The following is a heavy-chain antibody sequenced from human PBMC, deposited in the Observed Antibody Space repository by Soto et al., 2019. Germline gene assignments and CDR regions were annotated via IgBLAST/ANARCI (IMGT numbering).Heavy chain of an antibody. CDR3: ARLFGVVIMRDSYFDY. CDR2: IYYSGST. Sequence: SETLSLTCTVSGGSISSYYWSWIRQPPGKGLEWIGYIYYSGSTNYNPSLKSRVTISVDTSKNQFSLKLSSVTAADTAVYYCARLFGVVIMRDSYFDYWGQGTLVTVSS. J-gene: IGHJ4*02. CDR1: GGSISSYY. V-gene: IGHV4-59*08. D-gene: IGHD3-3*01.